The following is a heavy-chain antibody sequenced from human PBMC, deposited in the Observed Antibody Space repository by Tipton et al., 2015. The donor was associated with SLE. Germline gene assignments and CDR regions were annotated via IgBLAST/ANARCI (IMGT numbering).Heavy chain of an antibody. CDR2: INQDGSDK. V-gene: IGHV3-7*01. CDR1: GFTFNTYW. Sequence: GSLRLSCTASGFTFNTYWMSWVRQAPGKGLEWVANINQDGSDKYYVDSVKGRFTISRDNAKNSFYLQMDSLRGEDTAVYYCARRSRSSGWSYWGQGTLVTVSS. CDR3: ARRSRSSGWSY. D-gene: IGHD6-19*01. J-gene: IGHJ4*02.